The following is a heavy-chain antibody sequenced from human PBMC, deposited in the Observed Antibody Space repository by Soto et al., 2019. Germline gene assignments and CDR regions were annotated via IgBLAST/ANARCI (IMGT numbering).Heavy chain of an antibody. Sequence: GASLKITCKGSGYTSTSYWPGSVHQVPGKGLESMGIIFPRDSDTRYNPSFQGPVTISADRSINTAYLQWSSLIAANTDLFQCLRWYMPDPSIDLYYFGDSSQG. V-gene: IGHV5-51*07. J-gene: IGHJ4*02. CDR3: LRWYMPDPSIDLYYFGD. CDR2: IFPRDSDT. D-gene: IGHD2-8*01. CDR1: GYTSTSYW.